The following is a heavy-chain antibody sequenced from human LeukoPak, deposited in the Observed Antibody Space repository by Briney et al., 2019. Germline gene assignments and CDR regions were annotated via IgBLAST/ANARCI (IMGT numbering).Heavy chain of an antibody. V-gene: IGHV3-30*02. CDR2: IPYDGGYK. D-gene: IGHD1-26*01. J-gene: IGHJ4*02. CDR3: AKDGSYYDFDY. Sequence: PGGPLRLSCAASGFTFSSYVMHWVRQAPGKGLEWVAFIPYDGGYKYYADSVKGRFTISRDNSKNTLYLQMNSLRAEDTALYYCAKDGSYYDFDYWGQGTLVTVSS. CDR1: GFTFSSYV.